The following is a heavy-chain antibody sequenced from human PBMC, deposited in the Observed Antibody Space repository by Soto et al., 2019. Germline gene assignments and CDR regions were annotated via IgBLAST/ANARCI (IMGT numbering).Heavy chain of an antibody. CDR3: ARVPTP. CDR1: GGSISSGGYS. J-gene: IGHJ5*02. CDR2: IYHSVST. Sequence: PSETLSLTCAVSGGSISSGGYSWSWIRQPPGKGLEWIGYIYHSVSTYYNPSLKSRVTISVDRSKNQFSLKLSSVTAADTSVYYCARVPTPWGQXTLVTVSS. V-gene: IGHV4-30-2*01.